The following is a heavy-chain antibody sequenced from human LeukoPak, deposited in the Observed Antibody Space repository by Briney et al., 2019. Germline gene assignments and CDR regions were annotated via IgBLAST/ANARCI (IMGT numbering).Heavy chain of an antibody. CDR1: GFTFHTSA. J-gene: IGHJ5*02. D-gene: IGHD3-3*01. CDR2: IVLGSGNT. CDR3: AAQRGASLHDLWSPRLFDP. Sequence: SVKVSCKASGFTFHTSAMQWVRQARGQRLEWIGWIVLGSGNTVYSHKFHDRVIITRDMSTSTVYMELDSLGSEDTAVYSRAAQRGASLHDLWSPRLFDPWGQGTLVTVSS. V-gene: IGHV1-58*02.